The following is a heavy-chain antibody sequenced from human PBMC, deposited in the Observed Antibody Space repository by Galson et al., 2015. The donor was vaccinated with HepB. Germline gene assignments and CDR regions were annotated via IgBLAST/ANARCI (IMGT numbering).Heavy chain of an antibody. V-gene: IGHV1-69*02. D-gene: IGHD6-13*01. J-gene: IGHJ2*01. Sequence: SGGTFSSYTISWVRQAPGQGLEWMGRIIPILGIANYAQKFQGRVTITADKSTSTAYMELSSLRSEDTTVYYCARSSSWPHGYFDLWGRGTLVTVSS. CDR2: IIPILGIA. CDR1: GGTFSSYT. CDR3: ARSSSWPHGYFDL.